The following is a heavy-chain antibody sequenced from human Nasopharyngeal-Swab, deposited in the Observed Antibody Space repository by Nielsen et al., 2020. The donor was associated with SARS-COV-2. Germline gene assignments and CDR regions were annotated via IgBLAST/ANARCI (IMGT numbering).Heavy chain of an antibody. CDR3: ARDIGAAALAPWRGYYGMDV. V-gene: IGHV4-61*01. CDR2: MYYSGST. J-gene: IGHJ6*02. Sequence: SETLSLTCTVSGRSVSSGSYYWSWTRQPPGKGPEWLGYMYYSGSTNYNPSLKSRVTISVDTSKNQFSLNLSSVTDADTAVYYCARDIGAAALAPWRGYYGMDVWGQGTTVTVSS. CDR1: GRSVSSGSYY. D-gene: IGHD3-10*01.